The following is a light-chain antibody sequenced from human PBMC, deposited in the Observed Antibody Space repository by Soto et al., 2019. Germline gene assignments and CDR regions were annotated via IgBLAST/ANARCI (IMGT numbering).Light chain of an antibody. CDR3: LQDYNYPPT. J-gene: IGKJ5*01. CDR1: QAIRND. Sequence: AIQMTQSPASQSAYVGDGVTITCRASQAIRNDLGWYQQKPGKAPKLLIYAASSLQSGVPSRFSGSGSGTDFTLTISSLQAEDFATYYCLQDYNYPPTFGQRTRLEIK. CDR2: AAS. V-gene: IGKV1-6*02.